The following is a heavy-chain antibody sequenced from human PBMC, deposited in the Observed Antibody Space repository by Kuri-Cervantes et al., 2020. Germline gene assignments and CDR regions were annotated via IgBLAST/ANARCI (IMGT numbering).Heavy chain of an antibody. CDR2: INPSGGST. Sequence: ASVKVSCKTSGYTFTSYCMHWVRQVPGQGLEWMGIINPSGGSTSYAQKFQGRVTMTRDTSTSTVYMALSSMRSDDTAVYYCARDVGGGVVASPHWYFDLWGRGTLVTVSS. J-gene: IGHJ2*01. V-gene: IGHV1-46*01. D-gene: IGHD2-8*02. CDR3: ARDVGGGVVASPHWYFDL. CDR1: GYTFTSYC.